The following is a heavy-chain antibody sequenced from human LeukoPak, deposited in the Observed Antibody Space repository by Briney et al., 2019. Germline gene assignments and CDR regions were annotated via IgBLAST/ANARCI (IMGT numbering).Heavy chain of an antibody. J-gene: IGHJ4*02. V-gene: IGHV3-30-3*01. CDR2: ISYDGSNK. Sequence: GGSLRLSCAASGFTFSSYAMHWVRQAPGKGLEWVAVISYDGSNKYYADSVKGRFTISRDISKNTLYLQMNSLRPEDTAVYYCARGVGDSSGYYFYYFDYWGQGTLVTVSS. CDR1: GFTFSSYA. CDR3: ARGVGDSSGYYFYYFDY. D-gene: IGHD3-22*01.